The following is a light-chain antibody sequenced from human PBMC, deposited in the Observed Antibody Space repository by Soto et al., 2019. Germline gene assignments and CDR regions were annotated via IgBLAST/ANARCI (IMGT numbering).Light chain of an antibody. CDR1: TGAVTSGHY. CDR3: LLSYSGARHVV. J-gene: IGLJ2*01. CDR2: DTS. V-gene: IGLV7-46*01. Sequence: QSVVTQEPSLTVSPGGTVTLTCGSSTGAVTSGHYPYWFQQKPGQAPRTLIYDTSNKHSWTPARFSGSRLGGKAALTLSGAQPEDEAEYYCLLSYSGARHVVFGGGTKVTVL.